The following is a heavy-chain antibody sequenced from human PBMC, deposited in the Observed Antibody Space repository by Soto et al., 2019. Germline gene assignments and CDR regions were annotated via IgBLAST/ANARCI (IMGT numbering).Heavy chain of an antibody. CDR1: GGSISSGIYH. V-gene: IGHV4-31*03. CDR3: ARVSYDNTGSGYCDY. CDR2: IHYSGTT. D-gene: IGHD3-22*01. J-gene: IGHJ4*02. Sequence: QVQLQDSGPGLVKTSQTLSLTCSVSGGSISSGIYHWSWIRQHPGKGREWIGNIHYSGTTTYNPSLKSRVSMSVDTSENQFFLNLNSVTAADTALYYCARVSYDNTGSGYCDYGGQGTLVTVSS.